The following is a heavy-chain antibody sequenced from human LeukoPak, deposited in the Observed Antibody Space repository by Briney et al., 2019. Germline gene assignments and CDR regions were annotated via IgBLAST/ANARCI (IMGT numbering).Heavy chain of an antibody. D-gene: IGHD3-16*01. CDR3: ARGGGLDV. V-gene: IGHV3-7*03. CDR1: GFTFSSYW. CDR2: INHNGNVN. J-gene: IGHJ6*02. Sequence: GGSLRLSSAASGFTFSSYWMNWARQAPGKGLEWVASINHNGNVNYYVDSVKGRFTISRDNANNSLYLQMSNLRAEDTAVYFCARGGGLDVWGQGDTVTVSS.